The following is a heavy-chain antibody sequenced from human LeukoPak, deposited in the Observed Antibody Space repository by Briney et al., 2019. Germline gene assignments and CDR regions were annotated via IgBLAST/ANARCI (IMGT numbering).Heavy chain of an antibody. J-gene: IGHJ5*02. V-gene: IGHV1-18*01. Sequence: GASVTASCRASGYTFTSYGISWVRQAPGQGLEWMGWISAYNGNTNYAQKLQGRVTMTTDTSTSTAYMELRSLRSDDTAVYYCARPYCSSTSCYRGWFDPWGQGTLVTVSS. D-gene: IGHD2-2*01. CDR2: ISAYNGNT. CDR3: ARPYCSSTSCYRGWFDP. CDR1: GYTFTSYG.